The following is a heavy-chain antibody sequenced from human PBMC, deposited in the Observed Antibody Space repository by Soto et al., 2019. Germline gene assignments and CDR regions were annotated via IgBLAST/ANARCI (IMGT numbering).Heavy chain of an antibody. V-gene: IGHV1-69*13. CDR1: GGTFSSYA. D-gene: IGHD3-3*01. CDR3: ARDRRYDFWSGYLAVNLDY. J-gene: IGHJ4*02. CDR2: IIPIFGTA. Sequence: SVKVSCKASGGTFSSYAISWVRQAPGQGLEWMGGIIPIFGTASYAQKFQGRVTITADESTSTAYMELSSLRSEDTAVYYCARDRRYDFWSGYLAVNLDYWGQGTLVTVSS.